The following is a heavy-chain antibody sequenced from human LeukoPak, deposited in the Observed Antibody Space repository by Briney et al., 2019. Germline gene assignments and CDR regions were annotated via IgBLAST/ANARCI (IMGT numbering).Heavy chain of an antibody. CDR2: IIGSGSNT. V-gene: IGHV3-23*01. D-gene: IGHD6-19*01. J-gene: IGHJ4*02. CDR3: AKGSRSGWYQFDS. CDR1: GFIFSNYE. Sequence: PGGSLRLSCAASGFIFSNYEMNWVRQAPGKGLEWVAHIIGSGSNTFYADSVKGRFTISRDNSNNTLYLQMNSLRVEDTAVYYCAKGSRSGWYQFDSWGQGTLVTVSS.